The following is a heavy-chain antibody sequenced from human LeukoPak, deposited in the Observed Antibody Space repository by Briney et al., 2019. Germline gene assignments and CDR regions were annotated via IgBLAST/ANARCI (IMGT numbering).Heavy chain of an antibody. V-gene: IGHV3-21*01. J-gene: IGHJ2*01. CDR2: ISSSSSYI. CDR1: GFTFSSYS. D-gene: IGHD4-17*01. CDR3: ARAGRYGDYVAHWYFDL. Sequence: GGSLRLSRAASGFTFSSYSMNWVRQAPGKGLEWVSSISSSSSYIYYADSVKGRFTISRDNAKKSLYLQMNSLRAEDTAVYYCARAGRYGDYVAHWYFDLWGRGTLVTVSS.